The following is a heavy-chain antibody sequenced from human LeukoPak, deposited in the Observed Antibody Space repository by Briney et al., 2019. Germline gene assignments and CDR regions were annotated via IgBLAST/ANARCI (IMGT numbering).Heavy chain of an antibody. CDR1: GFSFSENW. CDR2: IRPDGNVA. CDR3: ARDDHWGWDK. Sequence: PGGSLRLSCAASGFSFSENWVSWVRQAPGKGPEWVANIRPDGNVAFHVDFVKGRFSISRDNAKNTLYLQMNGLRVEDTALYYCARDDHWGWDKWGRGTLVTVSS. D-gene: IGHD7-27*01. J-gene: IGHJ4*02. V-gene: IGHV3-7*01.